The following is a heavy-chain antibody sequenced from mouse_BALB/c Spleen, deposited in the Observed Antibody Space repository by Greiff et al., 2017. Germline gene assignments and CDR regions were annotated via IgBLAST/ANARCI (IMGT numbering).Heavy chain of an antibody. V-gene: IGHV1-7*01. D-gene: IGHD2-10*01. CDR3: ARKAYYGNYEAWFAY. Sequence: QVQLKQSGAELAKPGASVKMSCKASGYTFTSYWMHWVKQRPGQGLEWIGYINPSTGYTEYNQKFKDKATLTADKSSSTAYMQLSSLTSEDSAVYYCARKAYYGNYEAWFAYWGQGTLVTVSA. CDR1: GYTFTSYW. J-gene: IGHJ3*01. CDR2: INPSTGYT.